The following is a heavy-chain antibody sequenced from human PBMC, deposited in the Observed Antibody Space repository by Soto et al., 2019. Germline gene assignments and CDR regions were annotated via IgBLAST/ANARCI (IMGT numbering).Heavy chain of an antibody. CDR2: INHSGST. CDR3: ARGLTGSGWYGNGMDV. Sequence: QVQLQQWGAGLLKPSETLSLTCAVYGGSFSGYYWSWIRQPPGKGLEWIGEINHSGSTNYNPSLKNRVTISVDTPKNQLSLKLSSVTAADTDVYYCARGLTGSGWYGNGMDVWGQGTTVTVSS. J-gene: IGHJ6*02. CDR1: GGSFSGYY. D-gene: IGHD6-19*01. V-gene: IGHV4-34*01.